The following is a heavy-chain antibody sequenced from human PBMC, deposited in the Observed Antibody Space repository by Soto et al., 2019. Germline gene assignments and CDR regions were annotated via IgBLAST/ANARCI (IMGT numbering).Heavy chain of an antibody. J-gene: IGHJ6*02. V-gene: IGHV3-30*18. CDR2: ISNDGNKK. CDR1: GFTFRSYA. CDR3: GKDTLDCSGGDCPLYYYYGMDV. Sequence: QVQLVESGRVVVQPGRSLRLSCATSGFTFRSYAMHWVRQAPGKGLEWLAVISNDGNKKFFADSMKGRLTLSRDNARNTVYLQINSLRAEDTAVYFCGKDTLDCSGGDCPLYYYYGMDVWGQGTTVAVSS. D-gene: IGHD2-21*02.